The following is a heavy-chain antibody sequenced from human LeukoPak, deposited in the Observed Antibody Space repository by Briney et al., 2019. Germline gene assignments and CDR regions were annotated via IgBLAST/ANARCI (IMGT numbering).Heavy chain of an antibody. D-gene: IGHD1-1*01. V-gene: IGHV3-21*01. Sequence: RGALRISCAASGFTLSSYSMNWGRQAPGEGLEWVSSISSSSSYIYYADSVKGRFTISRDNAKNSLYLQMNSLRAEDTAVYYCARDVKVEYFDYWGQGTLVTVSS. CDR2: ISSSSSYI. J-gene: IGHJ4*02. CDR1: GFTLSSYS. CDR3: ARDVKVEYFDY.